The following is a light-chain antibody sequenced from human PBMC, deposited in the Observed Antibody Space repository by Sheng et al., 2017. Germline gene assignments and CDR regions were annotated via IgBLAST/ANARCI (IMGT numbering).Light chain of an antibody. CDR3: HQYNIWPPWT. CDR2: VHP. CDR1: QSVSSSY. V-gene: IGKV3-20*01. J-gene: IGKJ1*01. Sequence: EIVLTQSPGTLSLSPGERXTLSCRASQSVSSSYLAWYQQKPWPGSQAPHLMVHPSRATGIPDRFSGSGSGTDFTLTISRLEPEDFAVYYCHQYNIWPPWT.